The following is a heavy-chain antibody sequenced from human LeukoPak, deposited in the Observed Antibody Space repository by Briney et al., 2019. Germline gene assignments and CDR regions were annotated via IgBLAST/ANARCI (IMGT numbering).Heavy chain of an antibody. Sequence: GGSLRLSCAASGFTFSGYEMNWVRQAPGKGLEWVSYISSSGSTIYYSDSVKGRFTISRDNAKNSLYLQMNSLRAEDTAVYYCAELGITMIGGVWGKGTTVTISS. CDR1: GFTFSGYE. CDR3: AELGITMIGGV. V-gene: IGHV3-48*03. J-gene: IGHJ6*04. D-gene: IGHD3-10*02. CDR2: ISSSGSTI.